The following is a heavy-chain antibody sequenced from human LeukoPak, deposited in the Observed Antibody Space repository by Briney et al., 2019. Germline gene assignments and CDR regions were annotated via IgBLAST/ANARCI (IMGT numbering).Heavy chain of an antibody. CDR1: GVTFSTYG. CDR2: ISATGDST. CDR3: ARVNFAAAAMDV. V-gene: IGHV3-23*01. J-gene: IGHJ6*04. Sequence: GGTLRLSCAVSGVTFSTYGMSRGCETPREGLEWGSDISATGDSTYNADSVKGRFTISRDNSKNTLYLQMTSLRAEDTAVYYCARVNFAAAAMDVWGKGTTVTVSS. D-gene: IGHD6-13*01.